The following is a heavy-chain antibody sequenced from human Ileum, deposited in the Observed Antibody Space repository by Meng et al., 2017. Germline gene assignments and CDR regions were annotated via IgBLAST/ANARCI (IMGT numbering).Heavy chain of an antibody. CDR1: GASISSGYW. CDR3: ARNGAYSADP. D-gene: IGHD2-21*01. Sequence: QGQLQESGPGLVVPSGTLSLTCAVSGASISSGYWWSWVRQPPGKGLEWIGEIHHGGGTNYNPSLKSRVTISVDKSSNQYTLRLTSVTAADTAMYYCARNGAYSADPWGQGTLVTVSS. V-gene: IGHV4-4*02. CDR2: IHHGGGT. J-gene: IGHJ5*02.